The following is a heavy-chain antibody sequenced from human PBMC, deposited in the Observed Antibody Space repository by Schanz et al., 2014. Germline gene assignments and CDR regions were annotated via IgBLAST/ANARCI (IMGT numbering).Heavy chain of an antibody. D-gene: IGHD2-15*01. V-gene: IGHV3-30-3*01. CDR3: ARDRGYCSGGSCLTVDY. CDR1: GFTLSSYA. CDR2: ISYDGSNK. J-gene: IGHJ4*01. Sequence: QVQLVESGGGVVQPGRSLRLSCAAYGFTLSSYAMHWVRQAPGKGLEWVAVISYDGSNKYYADSVKGRFTISRDNSKNTLYLQMNTLRAEDTAVYYCARDRGYCSGGSCLTVDYWVHGTLVTVSS.